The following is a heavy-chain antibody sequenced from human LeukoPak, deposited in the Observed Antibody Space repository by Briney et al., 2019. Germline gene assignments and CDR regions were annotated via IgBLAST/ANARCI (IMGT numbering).Heavy chain of an antibody. CDR3: AREGGTWREGYFDY. Sequence: GGSLRLSCAASEFTFSDYYMSWIRQVPGKGLEWVSYISGSSSTMYYANSVKGRFTISRDNAKNLLYLQMNSLRAEDTAVYYCAREGGTWREGYFDYWGQGTLVTVSS. CDR2: ISGSSSTM. CDR1: EFTFSDYY. J-gene: IGHJ4*02. V-gene: IGHV3-11*01. D-gene: IGHD1-14*01.